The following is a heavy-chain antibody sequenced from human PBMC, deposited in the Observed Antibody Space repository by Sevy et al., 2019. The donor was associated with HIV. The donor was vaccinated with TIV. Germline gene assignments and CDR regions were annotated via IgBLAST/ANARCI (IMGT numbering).Heavy chain of an antibody. D-gene: IGHD5-12*01. CDR2: INHSGST. CDR1: GGSFSGYY. J-gene: IGHJ3*02. CDR3: ARAGGVATTVRAFDI. Sequence: SETLSLTCAVYGGSFSGYYWSWIRQPPGKGLERIGEINHSGSTKYNPSLKSRVTISVDTSKNQFSLKLSSVTAADTAVYYCARAGGVATTVRAFDICGQGTMVTVSS. V-gene: IGHV4-34*01.